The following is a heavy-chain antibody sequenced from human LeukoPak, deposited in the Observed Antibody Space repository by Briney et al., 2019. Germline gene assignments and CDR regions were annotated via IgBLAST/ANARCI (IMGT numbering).Heavy chain of an antibody. D-gene: IGHD3-10*01. V-gene: IGHV3-23*01. Sequence: GGSLRLSCAASGFTFSSYAMSWVRQAPGKGLEWVSAISGSGGSTYYADSMKGRFTISRDNSKNTLYLQMNSLRAEDTAVYYCAKTPLLWFGESPDSYFDYWGQGTLVTVSS. J-gene: IGHJ4*02. CDR1: GFTFSSYA. CDR3: AKTPLLWFGESPDSYFDY. CDR2: ISGSGGST.